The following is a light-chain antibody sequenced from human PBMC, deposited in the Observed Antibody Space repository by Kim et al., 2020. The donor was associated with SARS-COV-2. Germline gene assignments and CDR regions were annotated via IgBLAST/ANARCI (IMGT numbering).Light chain of an antibody. Sequence: EVVLTQSPGTLSLSPGERATLSCRASQSVTANKLAWIQQKPGQAPRFLIYRASSRATGIPDRFSGSGSGTDFTLTNSRLEPEDFAVYYCQQYFTAPLTVGGGTKLEI. J-gene: IGKJ4*01. CDR2: RAS. V-gene: IGKV3-20*01. CDR1: QSVTANK. CDR3: QQYFTAPLT.